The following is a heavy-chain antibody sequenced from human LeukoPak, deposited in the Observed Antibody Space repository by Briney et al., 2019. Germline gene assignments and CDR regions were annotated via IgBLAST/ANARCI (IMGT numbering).Heavy chain of an antibody. CDR1: GFMFSNYD. V-gene: IGHV3-64*01. D-gene: IGHD5-18*01. J-gene: IGHJ4*02. Sequence: GGSLRLSCAASGFMFSNYDMHWVRQAPGKGLEYVSHISTNGGSTYYAISVRGRFTISRDNSKNTLYLQMGSLRAEDMAVYYCARGRGYIYGYDYWGQGTLVTVSS. CDR2: ISTNGGST. CDR3: ARGRGYIYGYDY.